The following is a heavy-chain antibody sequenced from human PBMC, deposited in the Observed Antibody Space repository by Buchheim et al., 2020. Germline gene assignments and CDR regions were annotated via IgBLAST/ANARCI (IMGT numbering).Heavy chain of an antibody. Sequence: EVQLLESGGGLLQPGGSLRLSCAASGFTFISDGMSWVRQAPGKGLEWVSSISGSGTGTVYADSVKGRFTISRDNSKNTLYLQMNSLRAKDTAVYYCAKSGHFDYWSQGTL. V-gene: IGHV3-23*01. D-gene: IGHD2-15*01. CDR3: AKSGHFDY. CDR1: GFTFISDG. J-gene: IGHJ4*02. CDR2: ISGSGTGT.